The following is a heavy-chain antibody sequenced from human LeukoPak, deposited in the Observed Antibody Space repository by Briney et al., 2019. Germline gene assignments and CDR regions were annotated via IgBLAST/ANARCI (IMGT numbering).Heavy chain of an antibody. CDR2: IYPGDSDT. D-gene: IGHD3-22*01. CDR3: ARLYYCGSSGYYYFDY. Sequence: PGESLKISCKGSGYSFTSYWIGWVRQMPGKGLEWMGIIYPGDSDTRYSPSFQGQVTISADKSISTAYLQWSSLKASDTAMYYCARLYYCGSSGYYYFDYWGQGTLVTVSS. J-gene: IGHJ4*02. V-gene: IGHV5-51*01. CDR1: GYSFTSYW.